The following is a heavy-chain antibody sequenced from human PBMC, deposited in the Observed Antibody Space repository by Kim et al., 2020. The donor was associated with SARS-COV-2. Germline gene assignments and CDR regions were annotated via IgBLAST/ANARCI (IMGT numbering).Heavy chain of an antibody. V-gene: IGHV3-43*02. J-gene: IGHJ6*01. D-gene: IGHD2-2*01. CDR1: GFRFEDYA. CDR2: ISADGTNT. Sequence: GGSLRLSCAASGFRFEDYAMQWVRQVPGKGLEWVSLISADGTNTNYADSVKGRFTVSRDNTKNSLYLQMNSLRKEDTAFYYCAKDICSSTSCPYHYYHGMHVGGQGPTVRVPS. CDR3: AKDICSSTSCPYHYYHGMHV.